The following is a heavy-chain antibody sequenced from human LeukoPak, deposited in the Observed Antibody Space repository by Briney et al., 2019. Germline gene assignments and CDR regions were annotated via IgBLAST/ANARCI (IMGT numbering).Heavy chain of an antibody. Sequence: PGGSLRLSCAASGFTFSSYAMSWVRQAPGKGLEWVSAISGSGATTYDTDSAKGRFTISRDNSKITLYLQMDSLRAEDTAMYYCAKAPNSGGNCYDASDVWGQGTMVTVSS. CDR2: ISGSGATT. V-gene: IGHV3-23*01. CDR3: AKAPNSGGNCYDASDV. J-gene: IGHJ3*01. D-gene: IGHD2-15*01. CDR1: GFTFSSYA.